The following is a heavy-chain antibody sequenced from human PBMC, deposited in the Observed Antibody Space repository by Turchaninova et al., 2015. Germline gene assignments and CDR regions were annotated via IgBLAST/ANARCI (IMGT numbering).Heavy chain of an antibody. J-gene: IGHJ4*02. V-gene: IGHV5-51*01. D-gene: IGHD2-21*01. CDR3: ARQRSGFLSVVSLDF. CDR2: VYHGATAP. Sequence: EVPLVQSGTAVKKPGESVKIACKTSGYSFSSYWIVWVRQTPEIGLEWMGGVYHGATAPIYHTSCPPTVPLSFASSTTQPPLPLINTTAYLQVKVLKAADTALVFCARQRSGFLSVVSLDFWGQGTLVSDSS. CDR1: GYSFSSYW.